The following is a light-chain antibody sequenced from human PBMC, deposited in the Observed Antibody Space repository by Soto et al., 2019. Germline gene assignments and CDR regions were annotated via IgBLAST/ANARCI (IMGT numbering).Light chain of an antibody. CDR2: GAS. Sequence: PGERATLSCRASQSVSSSFLAWYQQKPGQAPRLLIYGASSRATGIPDRFSGSGSGTDFTLTISRLEPEDFAVYYCQQYGSSPPFTFGQGTRLEIK. V-gene: IGKV3-20*01. CDR1: QSVSSSF. J-gene: IGKJ5*01. CDR3: QQYGSSPPFT.